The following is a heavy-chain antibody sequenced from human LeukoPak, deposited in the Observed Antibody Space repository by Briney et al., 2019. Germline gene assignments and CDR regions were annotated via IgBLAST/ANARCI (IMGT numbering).Heavy chain of an antibody. CDR1: GFTFSSYS. Sequence: PGGSLRLSCAASGFTFSSYSMNWVRQAPGKGLEWVSYISSSSSTIYYADSVRGRFTISRDNAKNSLYLQMNSLRAEDTAVYYCARGAGRASRPSDYWGQGTLVTVSS. J-gene: IGHJ4*02. CDR2: ISSSSSTI. V-gene: IGHV3-48*01. CDR3: ARGAGRASRPSDY. D-gene: IGHD3-10*01.